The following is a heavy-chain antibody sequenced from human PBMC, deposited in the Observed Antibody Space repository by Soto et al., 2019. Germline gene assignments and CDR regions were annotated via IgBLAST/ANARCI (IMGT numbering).Heavy chain of an antibody. CDR2: IYPGDSDT. D-gene: IGHD6-13*01. V-gene: IGHV5-51*01. Sequence: PXESLKISCKGSGYSFTNYWIAWVRQMPGKGLEWMGIIYPGDSDTRYSPSFQGQVTISADKSISTAHLQWSSLKASDTAMYYCARQSSPDYNHYGMDVWGQGTTVTVSS. J-gene: IGHJ6*02. CDR1: GYSFTNYW. CDR3: ARQSSPDYNHYGMDV.